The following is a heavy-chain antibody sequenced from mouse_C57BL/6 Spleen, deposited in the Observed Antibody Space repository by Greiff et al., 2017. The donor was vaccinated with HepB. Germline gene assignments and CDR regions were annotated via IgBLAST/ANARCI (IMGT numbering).Heavy chain of an antibody. CDR3: ARSYGSSVDY. V-gene: IGHV1-50*01. D-gene: IGHD1-1*01. CDR1: GYTFTSYW. Sequence: VQLQQPGAELVKPGASVKLSCKASGYTFTSYWMQWVKQRPGQGLEWIGEIDPSDSYTNYNQKFKGKATLTVDTSSSTAYMQLSSLTSEDSAVYYCARSYGSSVDYWGQGTTLTVSS. J-gene: IGHJ2*01. CDR2: IDPSDSYT.